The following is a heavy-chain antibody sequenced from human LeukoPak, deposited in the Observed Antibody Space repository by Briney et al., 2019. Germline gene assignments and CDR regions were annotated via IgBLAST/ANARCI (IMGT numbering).Heavy chain of an antibody. Sequence: ASVKVSCKASGYTFTAYYMHWVRQAPGQGLEWMGWINPNSGDTHYAQKFQDRVTMTRDTSISTAYMELSRLRSDDTAVYYCAREGSSNYNWFDPWGQGTLVTVSS. D-gene: IGHD6-13*01. CDR3: AREGSSNYNWFDP. V-gene: IGHV1-2*02. CDR1: GYTFTAYY. J-gene: IGHJ5*02. CDR2: INPNSGDT.